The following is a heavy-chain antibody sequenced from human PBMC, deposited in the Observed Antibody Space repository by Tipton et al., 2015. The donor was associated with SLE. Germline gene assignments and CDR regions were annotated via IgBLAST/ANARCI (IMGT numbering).Heavy chain of an antibody. CDR2: IDTSGSA. CDR1: GGAISSGGYY. CDR3: ARLGGSYSLAY. V-gene: IGHV4-61*02. J-gene: IGHJ4*02. Sequence: TLSLTCTVSGGAISSGGYYWNWIRQPAGKGLEWIGRIDTSGSASYNPSLKSRFTISLDPPKSQFSLKLSSVTAADTAVYYCARLGGSYSLAYWGQGTLVTVSS. D-gene: IGHD1-26*01.